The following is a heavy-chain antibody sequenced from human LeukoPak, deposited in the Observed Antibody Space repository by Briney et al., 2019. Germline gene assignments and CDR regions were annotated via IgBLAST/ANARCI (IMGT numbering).Heavy chain of an antibody. J-gene: IGHJ6*02. CDR2: IKQDGSEE. Sequence: GGSLRLSCAASGFTFSRYWMSWVRQAPGKGLEWGANIKQDGSEEVYVDSVKGRYTISRDNAKNLLNTLTAEDTAVYYCARDPYSSTWSYGMDVWGQGTTVTVSS. D-gene: IGHD6-6*01. CDR3: ARDPYSSTWSYGMDV. CDR1: GFTFSRYW. V-gene: IGHV3-7*05.